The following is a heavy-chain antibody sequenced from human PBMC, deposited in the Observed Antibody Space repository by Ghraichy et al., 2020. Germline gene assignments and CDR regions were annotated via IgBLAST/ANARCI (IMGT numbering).Heavy chain of an antibody. CDR3: ATPIHMVQGVTNDY. J-gene: IGHJ4*02. D-gene: IGHD3-10*01. CDR1: GFTFSSYA. CDR2: ISGSGGST. V-gene: IGHV3-23*01. Sequence: GGSLRLSCAASGFTFSSYAMSWVRQAPGKGLEWVSAISGSGGSTYYADSVKGRFTISRDNSKNTLYLQMNSLRAEDTAVYYCATPIHMVQGVTNDYWGQGTLVTVSS.